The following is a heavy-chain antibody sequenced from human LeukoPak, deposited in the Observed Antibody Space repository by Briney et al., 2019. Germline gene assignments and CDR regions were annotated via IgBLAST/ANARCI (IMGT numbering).Heavy chain of an antibody. Sequence: SETLSLTCTVSGVSISGYFWSWIRQPAGKGLEWIGRIYASGSTNYNPSLRSRVTMSVDTSKNQFSLRLSSVTAADTAVYYCARSRFEELLVAFDIWGQGTMVIVSS. D-gene: IGHD3-10*01. J-gene: IGHJ3*02. CDR3: ARSRFEELLVAFDI. CDR2: IYASGST. V-gene: IGHV4-4*07. CDR1: GVSISGYF.